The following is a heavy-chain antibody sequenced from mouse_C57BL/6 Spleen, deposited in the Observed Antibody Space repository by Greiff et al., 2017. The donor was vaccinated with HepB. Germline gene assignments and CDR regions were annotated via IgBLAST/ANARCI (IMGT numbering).Heavy chain of an antibody. CDR3: ARHYYGSSYEDY. CDR1: GYTFTSYW. V-gene: IGHV1-64*01. CDR2: IHPNSGST. J-gene: IGHJ2*01. D-gene: IGHD1-1*01. Sequence: QVQLQQPGAELVKPGASVKLSCKASGYTFTSYWMHWVKQRPGQGLEWIGMIHPNSGSTNYNEKFKSKATLTVDKSSSTAYMQLSSLTSEDSAVYYRARHYYGSSYEDYWGQGTTLTVSS.